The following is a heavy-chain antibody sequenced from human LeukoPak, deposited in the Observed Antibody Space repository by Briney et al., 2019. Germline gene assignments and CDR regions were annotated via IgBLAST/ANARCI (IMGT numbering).Heavy chain of an antibody. CDR1: GYTFTSYY. CDR2: INPSGGST. V-gene: IGHV1-46*01. Sequence: ASEKVSCKASGYTFTSYYMHWVRQAPGQGLEWMGIINPSGGSTSYAQKFQGRVTMTRDTSTSTVYMELSSRRSEDTAVYYCARAYSGSYFYYYYYMDVWGKGTTVTVSS. J-gene: IGHJ6*03. D-gene: IGHD1-26*01. CDR3: ARAYSGSYFYYYYYMDV.